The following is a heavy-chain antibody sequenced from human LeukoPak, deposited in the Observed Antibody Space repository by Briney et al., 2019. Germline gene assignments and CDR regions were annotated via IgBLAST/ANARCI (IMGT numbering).Heavy chain of an antibody. J-gene: IGHJ4*02. D-gene: IGHD3-3*01. CDR1: GFTFSSYA. CDR3: ARGGTYYDPSVRPTDY. Sequence: PGGSLRLSCAASGFTFSSYAMSWVRQAPGKGLEWVSAISGSGGSTYYADSVKGRFTISRDNSKNTLYLQMDSLRAEDTAVYYCARGGTYYDPSVRPTDYWGQGTLVTVSS. CDR2: ISGSGGST. V-gene: IGHV3-23*01.